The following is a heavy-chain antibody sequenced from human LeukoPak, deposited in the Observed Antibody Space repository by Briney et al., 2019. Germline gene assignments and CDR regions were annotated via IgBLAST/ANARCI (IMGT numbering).Heavy chain of an antibody. Sequence: ASVKVSCKASGGTFSSYAISWVRQAPGQGHEWMGRIIPILGIANYAQKFQGRVTITADKSTSTAYMELSSLRSEDTAVYYCAREDRWAFDYWGQGTLVTVSS. CDR3: AREDRWAFDY. CDR2: IIPILGIA. CDR1: GGTFSSYA. D-gene: IGHD6-13*01. J-gene: IGHJ4*02. V-gene: IGHV1-69*04.